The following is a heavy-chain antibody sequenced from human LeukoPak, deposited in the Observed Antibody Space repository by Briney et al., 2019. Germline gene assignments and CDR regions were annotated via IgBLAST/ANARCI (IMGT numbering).Heavy chain of an antibody. J-gene: IGHJ6*03. CDR2: IKQDESER. D-gene: IGHD3-10*01. V-gene: IGHV3-7*01. Sequence: GGSLRLSCEGSGFSFSSYWMTWVRQSPGKGPEWVANIKQDESERYTVDSVKGRFTISRDNAKNSVYLQMNSLRAEDTALYYCARLSAYYYGSYFYYYMDVWGKGTTVTVSS. CDR3: ARLSAYYYGSYFYYYMDV. CDR1: GFSFSSYW.